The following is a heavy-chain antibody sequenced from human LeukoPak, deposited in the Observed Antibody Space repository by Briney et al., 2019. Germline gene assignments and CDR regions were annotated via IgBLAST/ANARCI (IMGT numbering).Heavy chain of an antibody. Sequence: GESLKISCKASGYTFTNYWTGWVRQMPGKGLEWIGTIYPGDSDTRHSPSFHGQVTISADKSISTAYLQWSSLRASDTGIYYCARRPASGGGGFDPWGQGTLVTVSS. J-gene: IGHJ5*02. CDR1: GYTFTNYW. CDR3: ARRPASGGGGFDP. D-gene: IGHD2-2*01. CDR2: IYPGDSDT. V-gene: IGHV5-51*01.